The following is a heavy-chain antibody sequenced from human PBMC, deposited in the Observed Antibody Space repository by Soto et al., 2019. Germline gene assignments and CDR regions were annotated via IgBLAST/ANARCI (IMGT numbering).Heavy chain of an antibody. V-gene: IGHV4-59*01. J-gene: IGHJ4*02. D-gene: IGHD3-22*01. CDR2: IFHTGST. CDR1: GGSISGYY. Sequence: PSETLSLTCTVSGGSISGYYFSWIRQPPGKGLEWIGYIFHTGSTAYNPSFKSRVTISVDTSKNLFALKLSSVTAADTAVYFCARDLGDSSGYLWGQGTLVTVSS. CDR3: ARDLGDSSGYL.